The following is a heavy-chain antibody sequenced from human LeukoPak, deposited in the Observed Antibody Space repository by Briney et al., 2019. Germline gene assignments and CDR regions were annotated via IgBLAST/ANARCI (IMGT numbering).Heavy chain of an antibody. J-gene: IGHJ4*02. V-gene: IGHV4-38-2*01. CDR1: GYSITTGRY. CDR2: IYQSGST. D-gene: IGHD2-2*01. CDR3: ARSLSTAGIDY. Sequence: SETLSLTCAVSGYSITTGRYWGGIRPPPGKGLEWIGSIYQSGSTYYNPSLKSRVTISVDKSKNQFSLNLRSVTAPDTAVYYCARSLSTAGIDYWGQGILVTVSS.